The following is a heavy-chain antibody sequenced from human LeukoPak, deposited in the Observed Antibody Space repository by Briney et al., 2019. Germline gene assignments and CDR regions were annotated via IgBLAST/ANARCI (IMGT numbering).Heavy chain of an antibody. CDR1: GFTFSSYA. J-gene: IGHJ4*02. V-gene: IGHV3-23*01. CDR3: AKPRGADYYDSSGYPWGPFDY. Sequence: PGGSLRLSCAASGFTFSSYAMSWVRQAPGKGLEWVSAISGSGGSTYYADSVEGRFTISRDNSKNTLYLQMNSLRAEDTAVYYCAKPRGADYYDSSGYPWGPFDYWGQGTLVTVSS. D-gene: IGHD3-22*01. CDR2: ISGSGGST.